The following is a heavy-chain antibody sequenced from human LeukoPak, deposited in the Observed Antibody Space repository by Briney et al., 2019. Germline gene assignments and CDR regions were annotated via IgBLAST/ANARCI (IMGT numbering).Heavy chain of an antibody. CDR1: GFTFNDYT. Sequence: GGSLRLSCAASGFTFNDYTMHWVRQAPGKGLEWVSLFSWDGHSVFYADSVKGRFTVSRDNNKNSLYLQMSSLRNEDTAFYYCAKVSISLTELAAFDIWGQGTMVTVSS. CDR2: FSWDGHSV. V-gene: IGHV3-43*01. J-gene: IGHJ3*02. D-gene: IGHD1-14*01. CDR3: AKVSISLTELAAFDI.